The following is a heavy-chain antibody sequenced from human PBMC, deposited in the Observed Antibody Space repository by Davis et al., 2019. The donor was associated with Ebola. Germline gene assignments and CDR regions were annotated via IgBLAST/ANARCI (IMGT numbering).Heavy chain of an antibody. J-gene: IGHJ1*01. CDR2: IKQDGSEK. V-gene: IGHV3-7*01. D-gene: IGHD6-13*01. CDR3: ARDLGSSWYFEYFQH. Sequence: GESLKISCAASGFTFSSYSMNWVRQAPGKGLEWVANIKQDGSEKYYVDSVKGRFTISRDNAKNSLYLQMNSLRAEDTAVYYCARDLGSSWYFEYFQHWGQGTLVTVSS. CDR1: GFTFSSYS.